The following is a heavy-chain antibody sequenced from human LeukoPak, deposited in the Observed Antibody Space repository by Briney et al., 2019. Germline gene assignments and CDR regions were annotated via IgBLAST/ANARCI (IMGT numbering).Heavy chain of an antibody. Sequence: GGSLRLSCAASGFTFSNAWMNWVRQAPGKGLEWVGRIKNKKDGGTTDYATPVKGRFTISRDDSKNTLYLQMNSLKTEDTAVYYCTTTSRILAYCGGDCSSSYYFDYWGQGTLVTVSS. CDR3: TTTSRILAYCGGDCSSSYYFDY. CDR2: IKNKKDGGTT. CDR1: GFTFSNAW. V-gene: IGHV3-15*07. J-gene: IGHJ4*02. D-gene: IGHD2-21*02.